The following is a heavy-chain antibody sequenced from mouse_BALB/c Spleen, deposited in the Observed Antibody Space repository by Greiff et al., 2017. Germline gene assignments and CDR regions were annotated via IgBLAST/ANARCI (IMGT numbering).Heavy chain of an antibody. CDR3: TKTTVYAMDY. CDR2: IDPETGGT. CDR1: GYTFTDYE. V-gene: IGHV1-15*01. Sequence: VQLQQSGAELVRPGASVTLSCKASGYTFTDYEMHWVKQTPVHGLEWIGAIDPETGGTAYNQKFKGKATLTADKSSSTAYMELRSLTSEDSAVYYCTKTTVYAMDYWGQGTSVTVSS. J-gene: IGHJ4*01. D-gene: IGHD1-1*01.